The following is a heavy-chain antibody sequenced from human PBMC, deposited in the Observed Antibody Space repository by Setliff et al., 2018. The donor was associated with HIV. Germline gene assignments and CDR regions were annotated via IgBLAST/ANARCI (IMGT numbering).Heavy chain of an antibody. D-gene: IGHD4-17*01. J-gene: IGHJ4*02. CDR3: ARVGYGDISGLDY. CDR2: IYYSGST. CDR1: GDFFSSDYY. Sequence: PSETLSLTCTVSGDFFSSDYYWGWIRQPPGKGLEWIGSIYYSGSTDYNPSLKSRVTITIDMSKNQFSLKLRSLTAADTAVYYCARVGYGDISGLDYWGQGTLVTVSS. V-gene: IGHV4-38-2*02.